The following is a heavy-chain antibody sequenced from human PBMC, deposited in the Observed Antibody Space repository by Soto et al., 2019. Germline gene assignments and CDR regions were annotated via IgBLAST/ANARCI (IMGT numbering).Heavy chain of an antibody. CDR2: ISAYNGNT. CDR3: AKNYCSSTSCFGGGYYYYGMDV. Sequence: ASVKVSCKASGYTFTSYGISWVRQAPGQGLEWMGWISAYNGNTNYAQKLQGRVTMTTDTSTSTAYMELRSLRSDDTAVYYCAKNYCSSTSCFGGGYYYYGMDVWG. D-gene: IGHD2-2*01. V-gene: IGHV1-18*01. J-gene: IGHJ6*02. CDR1: GYTFTSYG.